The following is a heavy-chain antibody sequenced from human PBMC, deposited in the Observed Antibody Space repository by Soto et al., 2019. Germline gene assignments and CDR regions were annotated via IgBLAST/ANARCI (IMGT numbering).Heavy chain of an antibody. CDR3: ARGGLRFLEWSHRPYYFDY. D-gene: IGHD3-3*01. Sequence: GGSLRLSCAASGFTFSSYGMSWVRQAPGKGLEWVANIKQDGSEKYYVDSVKGRFTISRDNAKNSLYLQMNSLRAEDTAVYYCARGGLRFLEWSHRPYYFDYWGQGTLVTVSS. CDR1: GFTFSSYG. J-gene: IGHJ4*02. CDR2: IKQDGSEK. V-gene: IGHV3-7*05.